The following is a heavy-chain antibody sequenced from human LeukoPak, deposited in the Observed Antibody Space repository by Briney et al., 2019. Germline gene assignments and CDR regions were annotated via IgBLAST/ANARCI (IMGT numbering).Heavy chain of an antibody. J-gene: IGHJ4*02. CDR2: IYYSGST. V-gene: IGHV4-59*01. D-gene: IGHD2-21*02. Sequence: SETLSLTCTVSGASISSYYWSWIRRPPGKGLEWIGYIYYSGSTNYNPSLKSRVTFSVDTSKNQFSLKLISVTAADTAVYYCARVKGVVTPILDYWGQGTLVTVSS. CDR3: ARVKGVVTPILDY. CDR1: GASISSYY.